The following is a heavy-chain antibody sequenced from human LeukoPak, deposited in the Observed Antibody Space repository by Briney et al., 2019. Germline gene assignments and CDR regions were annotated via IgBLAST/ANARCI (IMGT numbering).Heavy chain of an antibody. D-gene: IGHD1-1*01. V-gene: IGHV3-53*01. CDR3: ASNLGARNAFDI. CDR2: IYSGGST. Sequence: GGSLRLSCAASGFSVSNNYMSWVRQHPGKGLEWVSVIYSGGSTYYADSVKGRFTISRDNSKNTLYLQVNSLRAEDTAVYYCASNLGARNAFDIWGQGTMVTVSS. J-gene: IGHJ3*02. CDR1: GFSVSNNY.